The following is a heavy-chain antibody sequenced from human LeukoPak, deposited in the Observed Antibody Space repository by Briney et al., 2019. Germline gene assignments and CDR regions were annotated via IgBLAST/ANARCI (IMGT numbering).Heavy chain of an antibody. CDR1: GGSISSSNYY. V-gene: IGHV4-39*01. CDR2: ISYSGPT. CDR3: ARRPTSAWWIGS. D-gene: IGHD6-19*01. Sequence: PSETLSLTCTVSGGSISSSNYYWGWIRQPPGMGLEWIGSISYSGPTYYIPSLKSRVTISLDTSKNQFSLDLTSVTAADTAVYFCARRPTSAWWIGSWGQGTPVTVSS. J-gene: IGHJ5*01.